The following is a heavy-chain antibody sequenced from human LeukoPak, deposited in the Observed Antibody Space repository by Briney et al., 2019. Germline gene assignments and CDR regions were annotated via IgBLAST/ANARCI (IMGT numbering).Heavy chain of an antibody. D-gene: IGHD2-2*01. Sequence: PSETLSLTCVIYVGSDIGYFWIWMRQPPGKGLEWIGDINHSGSANYNPYLQSRVTISIDTPNNQFSLKLNSVTAAVTAVYYCARGTAYCSTTSCSSPADYWGQGTLVTVSS. CDR2: INHSGSA. V-gene: IGHV4-34*01. J-gene: IGHJ4*02. CDR3: ARGTAYCSTTSCSSPADY. CDR1: VGSDIGYF.